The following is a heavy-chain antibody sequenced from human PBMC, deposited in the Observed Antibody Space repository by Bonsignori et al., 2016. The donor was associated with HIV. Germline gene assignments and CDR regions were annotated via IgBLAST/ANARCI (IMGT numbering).Heavy chain of an antibody. D-gene: IGHD3-3*01. Sequence: WIRQPPGKGLEWVGRIKSEPYGGTRDYAAPVKGRFTVSRDDSKDTLYLQMNSLKTEDTGVYYCTAAGYADFLSSYDHYYYMDVWGKGTTVTVSS. CDR2: IKSEPYGGTR. J-gene: IGHJ6*03. CDR3: TAAGYADFLSSYDHYYYMDV. V-gene: IGHV3-15*05.